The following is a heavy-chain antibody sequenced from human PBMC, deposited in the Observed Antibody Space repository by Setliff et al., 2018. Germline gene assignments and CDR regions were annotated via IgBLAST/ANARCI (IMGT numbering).Heavy chain of an antibody. V-gene: IGHV4-34*01. CDR1: GGSFSDYY. D-gene: IGHD3-3*01. CDR3: RFWSGYYNNDY. J-gene: IGHJ4*02. CDR2: INHSGHT. Sequence: SETLSLTCTVYGGSFSDYYWSWIRQPPGKGLEWIGEINHSGHTNYRPSLRSRVTMSVDTSKKQLSLKLSSVTAADTAVYYCRFWSGYYNNDYWGRGTLVTVSS.